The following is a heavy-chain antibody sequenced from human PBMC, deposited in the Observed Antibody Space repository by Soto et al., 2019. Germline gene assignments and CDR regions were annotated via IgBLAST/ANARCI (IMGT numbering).Heavy chain of an antibody. CDR2: ISAYNGNT. Sequence: QVQLVQSGAEVKKPGASVKVSCKASGYTFTSYGISWVRQAPGQGLEWMGWISAYNGNTNYAQNLQCKVTLTPEASRGTALIELGSLISDDKAVYYGARGYGDYGPWGYWGQGTLVTV. D-gene: IGHD4-17*01. CDR3: ARGYGDYGPWGY. J-gene: IGHJ4*02. CDR1: GYTFTSYG. V-gene: IGHV1-18*01.